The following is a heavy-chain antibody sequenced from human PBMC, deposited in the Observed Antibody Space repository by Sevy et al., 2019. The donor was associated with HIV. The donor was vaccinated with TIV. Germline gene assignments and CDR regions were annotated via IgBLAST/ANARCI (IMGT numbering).Heavy chain of an antibody. CDR3: VISGVASAGTGIYWYFDL. J-gene: IGHJ2*01. CDR2: TYYRSKWYN. V-gene: IGHV6-1*01. D-gene: IGHD6-13*01. Sequence: SQTLSLTCAISGDSVSSNSAAWNWIRQSPSRGLEWLGRTYYRSKWYNDYAVSVKSRITINPDTSKNQFSLQLNSVTPEDTAVYYCVISGVASAGTGIYWYFDLWGRGTLVTVSS. CDR1: GDSVSSNSAA.